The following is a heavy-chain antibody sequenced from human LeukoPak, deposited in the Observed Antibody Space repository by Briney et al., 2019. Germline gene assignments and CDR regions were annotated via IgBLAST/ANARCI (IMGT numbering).Heavy chain of an antibody. CDR1: GFTFSSYS. Sequence: GGSLRLSCAASGFTFSSYSMNWVRQAPGKGLDWVSYISGSSSTMHYADSVKGRFTISRDNDKNSLYLQMNSLRAEDTAVYYCARIEWEGPHPTLNYWGQGTLVTVSS. D-gene: IGHD1-26*01. CDR3: ARIEWEGPHPTLNY. J-gene: IGHJ4*02. V-gene: IGHV3-48*04. CDR2: ISGSSSTM.